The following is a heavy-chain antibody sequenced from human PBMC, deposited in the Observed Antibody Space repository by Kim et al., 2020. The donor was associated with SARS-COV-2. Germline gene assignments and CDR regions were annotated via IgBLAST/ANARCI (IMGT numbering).Heavy chain of an antibody. J-gene: IGHJ5*02. Sequence: NPSLKSRVTISVDTSKNQFSLKLSSVTAADTAVYYCARVLGSNSKNWFDPWGQGTLVTVSS. D-gene: IGHD6-13*01. CDR3: ARVLGSNSKNWFDP. V-gene: IGHV4-59*01.